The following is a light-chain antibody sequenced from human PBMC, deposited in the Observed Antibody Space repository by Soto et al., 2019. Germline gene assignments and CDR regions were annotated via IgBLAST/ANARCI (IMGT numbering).Light chain of an antibody. V-gene: IGKV3-20*01. CDR3: QQYGSSPLT. J-gene: IGKJ4*01. CDR2: DAS. CDR1: QSVRSNY. Sequence: EIVLTQSPDTLSLSPGERATLSCRASQSVRSNYLAWYQQKPGQAPRFLIYDASSRATGIPDRFSGSGSGSDFTLTISRPAPEDFAVYYCQQYGSSPLTCGGGTKVEIK.